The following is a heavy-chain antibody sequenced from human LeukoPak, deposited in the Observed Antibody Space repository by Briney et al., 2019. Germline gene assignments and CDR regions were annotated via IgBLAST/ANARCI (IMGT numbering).Heavy chain of an antibody. CDR3: ASQYSSGWFDY. V-gene: IGHV4-39*01. Sequence: SETLSLTCTVSGGSISSYYWGWIRQPPGKGLEWIGTMYHSGTTYYNPSLKSRVAISVDTSKNQFSLKVSSVTAADTAVYYCASQYSSGWFDYWGQGTLVTVSS. CDR2: MYHSGTT. J-gene: IGHJ4*02. CDR1: GGSISSYY. D-gene: IGHD6-19*01.